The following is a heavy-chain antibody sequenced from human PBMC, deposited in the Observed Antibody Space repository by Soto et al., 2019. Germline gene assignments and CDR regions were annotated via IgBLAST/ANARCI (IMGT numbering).Heavy chain of an antibody. CDR1: GYKFNSYY. D-gene: IGHD3-16*01. Sequence: QVQLLQSGAEVKKPGASVKVSCKASGYKFNSYYIHWVRQAPGQGLEWMGWINVITGGTNSAKKFMGRVIMTRDSSIDTAYMELTSLRTDDTAVYYCARVAVFGVTTPPDFWGKGTLVAVSS. V-gene: IGHV1-2*02. CDR3: ARVAVFGVTTPPDF. CDR2: INVITGGT. J-gene: IGHJ4*02.